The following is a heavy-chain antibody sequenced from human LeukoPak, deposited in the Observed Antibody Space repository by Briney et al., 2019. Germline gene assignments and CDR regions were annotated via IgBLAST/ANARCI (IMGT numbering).Heavy chain of an antibody. CDR1: GFNFVDYA. CDR2: IRSEPYGETA. Sequence: PGRSLRLSCTASGFNFVDYAMNWVRQAPGKGLEWVGFIRSEPYGETAEYAASVKGRFTISRDDSKNIAYLQMNSLKTEDTAVYYCTRGRPEPRDGHNTWWFDPWGQGTLVTVSS. V-gene: IGHV3-49*04. D-gene: IGHD5-24*01. CDR3: TRGRPEPRDGHNTWWFDP. J-gene: IGHJ5*02.